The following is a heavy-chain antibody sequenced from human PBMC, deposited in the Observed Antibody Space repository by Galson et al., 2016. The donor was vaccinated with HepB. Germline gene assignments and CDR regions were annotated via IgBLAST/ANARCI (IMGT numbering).Heavy chain of an antibody. J-gene: IGHJ4*01. CDR3: ARGGLVRGAHGRSFDS. Sequence: CAISGDSVSSTSAGWSWVRQSPSRGLEWLGRTFYRSKWYYDYAISVRSRITINPDTSKNQFSLQLISVTPEDTAVYYCARGGLVRGAHGRSFDSWGQGTLVTVAS. V-gene: IGHV6-1*01. CDR2: TFYRSKWYY. D-gene: IGHD3-10*01. CDR1: GDSVSSTSAG.